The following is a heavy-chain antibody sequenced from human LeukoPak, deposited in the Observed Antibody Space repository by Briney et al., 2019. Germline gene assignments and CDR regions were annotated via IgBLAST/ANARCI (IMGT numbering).Heavy chain of an antibody. CDR1: GFTFSSYA. D-gene: IGHD3-22*01. V-gene: IGHV3-30*04. CDR2: ISYDGSNK. CDR3: ARELGDSSGYYPFGY. Sequence: GGSPRLSCAASGFTFSSYAMHWVRQAPGKGLEWVAVISYDGSNKYYADSVKGRFTISRDNSKNTLYLQMNSLRAEDTAVYYCARELGDSSGYYPFGYWGQGTLVTVSS. J-gene: IGHJ4*02.